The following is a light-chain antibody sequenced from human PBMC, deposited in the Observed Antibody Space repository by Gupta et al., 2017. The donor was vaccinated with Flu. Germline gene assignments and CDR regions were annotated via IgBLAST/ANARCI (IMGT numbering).Light chain of an antibody. V-gene: IGKV3-20*01. J-gene: IGKJ2*01. CDR2: GAS. CDR3: QQYGSSPYT. CDR1: QSISSCY. Sequence: ERVTLSCRASQSISSCYLAWYQQKPGQAPRLLIYGASSRTTGIPDRFSGSGSGTDFTLTISRLEPEDFAVYYCQQYGSSPYTFGQGTKVEIK.